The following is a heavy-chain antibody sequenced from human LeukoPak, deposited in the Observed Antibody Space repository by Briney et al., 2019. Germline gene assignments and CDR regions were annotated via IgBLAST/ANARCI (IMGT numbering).Heavy chain of an antibody. D-gene: IGHD3-16*02. CDR2: ISGRGTYT. J-gene: IGHJ6*02. CDR1: GFMFSEYY. CDR3: ARDRLSGRRESPHV. V-gene: IGHV3-11*06. Sequence: GGSLRLSCAASGFMFSEYYMSSIRQAPGKGLEWVSYISGRGTYTNDADSVKGRFTISRDNAKNSLYLQMNSLRAEDTAVYYCARDRLSGRRESPHVWGQGTTVTVSS.